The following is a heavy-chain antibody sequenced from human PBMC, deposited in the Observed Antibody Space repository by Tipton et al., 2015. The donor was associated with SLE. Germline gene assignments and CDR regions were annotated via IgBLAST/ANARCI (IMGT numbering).Heavy chain of an antibody. CDR1: GGSISSSSYY. Sequence: LRLSCTVSGGSISSSSYYWGWIRQPPGKGLEWIGSIYYSGSTYYNPSLKSRVTISVDKSKNQLSLKLSSVTAADTAVYYCARDSIIFRGVGGFDYWGQGTLVTVSS. CDR3: ARDSIIFRGVGGFDY. J-gene: IGHJ4*02. D-gene: IGHD3-10*01. CDR2: IYYSGST. V-gene: IGHV4-39*07.